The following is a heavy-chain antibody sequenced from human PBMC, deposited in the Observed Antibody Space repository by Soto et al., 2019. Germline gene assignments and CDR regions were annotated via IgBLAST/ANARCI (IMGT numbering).Heavy chain of an antibody. Sequence: ASVKVSCKASGYTFTSYGISWVRQAPGQGLEWMGWISAYNGNTNYAQKLQGRVTMTTDTPTSTAYMELRSLRSDDTAVYYCARETGRSSSWYYFDYWGQGTLVTVSS. CDR1: GYTFTSYG. D-gene: IGHD6-13*01. J-gene: IGHJ4*02. CDR3: ARETGRSSSWYYFDY. V-gene: IGHV1-18*01. CDR2: ISAYNGNT.